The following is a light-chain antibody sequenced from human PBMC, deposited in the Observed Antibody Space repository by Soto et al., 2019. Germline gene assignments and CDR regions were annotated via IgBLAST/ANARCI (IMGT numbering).Light chain of an antibody. CDR3: HQYHNPQRFT. J-gene: IGKJ3*01. CDR1: QSGSST. Sequence: EIVMTQAPATLSVSPGERATLSCRAMQSGSSTLAWYPQKPGQAPRLLIYGASTRATGIPARFSGSGSGTDFTLTISSLQSEAFAVYYCHQYHNPQRFTFGPGTKVHIK. V-gene: IGKV3-15*01. CDR2: GAS.